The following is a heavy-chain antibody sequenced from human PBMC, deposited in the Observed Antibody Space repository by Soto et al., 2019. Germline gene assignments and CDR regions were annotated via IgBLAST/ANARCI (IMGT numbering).Heavy chain of an antibody. J-gene: IGHJ4*02. Sequence: EVQLLESGGGLAQHGGSLRLSCAASGFTFSNYAMSWVRQAPGKGLEWVSSITGSGDYTYYADSVKGRFTISRDNSKNTLYLQMNSLRAEDTAVYYCAKARYYDSTGYLYYFDYWGQGTLVTVSS. D-gene: IGHD3-22*01. V-gene: IGHV3-23*01. CDR3: AKARYYDSTGYLYYFDY. CDR1: GFTFSNYA. CDR2: ITGSGDYT.